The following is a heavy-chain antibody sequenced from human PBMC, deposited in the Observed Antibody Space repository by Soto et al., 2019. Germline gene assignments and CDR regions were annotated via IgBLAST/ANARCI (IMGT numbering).Heavy chain of an antibody. Sequence: EMQLLESGRGLVQPGGSLRLSCAASGFTFSSYAMSWVRQAPGKGLEWVSAISGSGGSTYYADSVKGRFTISRDNSKNTLYLQMNSLRAEDTAVYYCATTSSGYDVDHFDYWGQGTLVTVSS. V-gene: IGHV3-23*01. J-gene: IGHJ4*02. D-gene: IGHD5-12*01. CDR2: ISGSGGST. CDR1: GFTFSSYA. CDR3: ATTSSGYDVDHFDY.